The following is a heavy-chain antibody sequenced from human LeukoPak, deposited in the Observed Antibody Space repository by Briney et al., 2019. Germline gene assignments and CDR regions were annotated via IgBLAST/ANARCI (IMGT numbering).Heavy chain of an antibody. Sequence: KTGGSLRLSCAASGFTFSSYSMNWVRQAPGKGLEWVSSISSSSSYIYYADSVKGRFTISRDNAKNSLYLQMNSLRAEDTAVYYCARACSSGWYEGYAFDIWGQGTMVTVSS. CDR3: ARACSSGWYEGYAFDI. V-gene: IGHV3-21*01. CDR2: ISSSSSYI. J-gene: IGHJ3*02. D-gene: IGHD6-19*01. CDR1: GFTFSSYS.